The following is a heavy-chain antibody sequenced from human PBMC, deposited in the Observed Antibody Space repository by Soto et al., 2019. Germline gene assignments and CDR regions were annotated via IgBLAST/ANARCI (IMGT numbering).Heavy chain of an antibody. CDR1: GGTFSSYT. V-gene: IGHV1-69*02. D-gene: IGHD1-1*01. J-gene: IGHJ3*02. Sequence: GASVKVSCKASGGTFSSYTISWVRQAPGQGLEWMGRIIPILGIANYAQKFQGRVTITADKSTSTAYMELSSLRSEDTAVYYCARVRSGGTTPLVRIDAFDIWDQGTMVTVSS. CDR3: ARVRSGGTTPLVRIDAFDI. CDR2: IIPILGIA.